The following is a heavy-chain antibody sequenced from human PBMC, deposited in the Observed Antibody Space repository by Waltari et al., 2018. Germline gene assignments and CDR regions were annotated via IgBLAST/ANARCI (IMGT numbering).Heavy chain of an antibody. CDR2: IYSGGST. D-gene: IGHD3-3*02. J-gene: IGHJ4*02. V-gene: IGHV3-53*01. Sequence: EVQLVESGGGLIQPGGSLRLSCAASGFPVSRNSMSGVRQAPGKGLEWVSVIYSGGSTYYADSVKGRFTISRDNSKNTLYLQMNSLRAEDTAVYYCARGIFGVVPIPDYWGQGTLVTVSS. CDR1: GFPVSRNS. CDR3: ARGIFGVVPIPDY.